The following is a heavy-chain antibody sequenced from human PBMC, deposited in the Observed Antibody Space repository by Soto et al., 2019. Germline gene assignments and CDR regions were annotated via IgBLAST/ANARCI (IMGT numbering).Heavy chain of an antibody. V-gene: IGHV3-30*18. CDR2: ISYDGSNK. CDR1: GFTFSSYG. Sequence: PGGSLRLSCAASGFTFSSYGMHWVRQSPGKGLEWVAVISYDGSNKYYADSVKGRFTISRDNSKNTLYLQMNSLRAEDTAVYYCAKLGYSRSWLYYYYGMAVWGQGTTVTVSS. CDR3: AKLGYSRSWLYYYYGMAV. D-gene: IGHD6-13*01. J-gene: IGHJ6*02.